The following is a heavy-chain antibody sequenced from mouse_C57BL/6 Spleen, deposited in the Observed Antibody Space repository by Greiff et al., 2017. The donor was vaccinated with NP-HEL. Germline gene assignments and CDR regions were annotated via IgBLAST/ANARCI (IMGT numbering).Heavy chain of an antibody. CDR1: GFTFSDYG. D-gene: IGHD3-3*01. V-gene: IGHV5-15*01. J-gene: IGHJ4*01. Sequence: EVQGVESGGGLVQPGGSLKLSCAASGFTFSDYGMAWVRQAPRKGPEWVAFISNLAYSIYYADTVTGRFTISRENAKNTLYLEMSSLRSEDTAMYYCARQGTGDAMDYWGQGTSVTVSS. CDR3: ARQGTGDAMDY. CDR2: ISNLAYSI.